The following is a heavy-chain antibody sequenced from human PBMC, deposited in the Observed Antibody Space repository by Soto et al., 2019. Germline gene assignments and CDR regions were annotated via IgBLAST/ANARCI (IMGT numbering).Heavy chain of an antibody. V-gene: IGHV4-31*03. CDR3: ARGLSDIVVVPAAMPYSGSYSGGYYFDY. D-gene: IGHD2-2*01. J-gene: IGHJ4*02. CDR2: IYYSGST. CDR1: GGSISSGGYY. Sequence: QVQLQESGPGLVKPSQTLSLTCTVSGGSISSGGYYWSWIRQHPGKGLEWIGYIYYSGSTYYNPSLKSRVTISVDTSKNQFSLKLSSVTAADTAVYYCARGLSDIVVVPAAMPYSGSYSGGYYFDYWGQGTLVTVSS.